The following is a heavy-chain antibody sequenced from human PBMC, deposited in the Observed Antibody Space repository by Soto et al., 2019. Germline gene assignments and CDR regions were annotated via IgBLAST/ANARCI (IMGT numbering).Heavy chain of an antibody. V-gene: IGHV3-9*01. CDR2: ISWNSGSI. D-gene: IGHD6-13*01. J-gene: IGHJ6*03. CDR1: GFTFDDYA. CDR3: AKDPRIAAAVDYYYYMDV. Sequence: EVQLVESGGGLVQPGRSLRLSCAASGFTFDDYAMHWVRQAPGKGLEWVSDISWNSGSIGYADSVKGRFTISRDNAKNSLYLQMNSLRAEDTALYYCAKDPRIAAAVDYYYYMDVWGKGTTVTVSS.